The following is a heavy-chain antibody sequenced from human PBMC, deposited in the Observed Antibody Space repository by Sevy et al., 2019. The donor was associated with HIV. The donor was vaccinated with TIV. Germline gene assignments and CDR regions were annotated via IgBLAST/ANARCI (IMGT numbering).Heavy chain of an antibody. Sequence: GGSLRLSCAASGFTFSSYAMSWDRQAPGKGLEWVSAISGSGGSTYYADSVKGRFTISRDNSKNTLYLQMNSLRAEDTAVYYCAKGGGYGDYSDYWGQGTLVTVSS. CDR2: ISGSGGST. CDR3: AKGGGYGDYSDY. D-gene: IGHD4-17*01. V-gene: IGHV3-23*01. J-gene: IGHJ4*02. CDR1: GFTFSSYA.